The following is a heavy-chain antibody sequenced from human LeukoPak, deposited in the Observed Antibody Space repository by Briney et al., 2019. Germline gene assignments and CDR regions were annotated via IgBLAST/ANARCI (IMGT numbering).Heavy chain of an antibody. J-gene: IGHJ4*02. CDR2: IKTKTDGETT. D-gene: IGHD3-3*01. Sequence: GGSLRLSCAASGFTFNNAWMNWVCQAPGKGLEWVGRIKTKTDGETTDYAAPVKSRFTVSRDDSKNTLYLQMNSLKTEDTAFYYCTTAFFEGNYWGQGTLVTVSS. CDR3: TTAFFEGNY. CDR1: GFTFNNAW. V-gene: IGHV3-15*07.